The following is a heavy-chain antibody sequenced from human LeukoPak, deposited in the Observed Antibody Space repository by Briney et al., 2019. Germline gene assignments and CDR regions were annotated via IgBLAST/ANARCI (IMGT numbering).Heavy chain of an antibody. CDR1: GFTFSSYS. J-gene: IGHJ4*02. V-gene: IGHV3-21*01. CDR3: ARDRSHTIVVVPAALDY. Sequence: GGSLRPSCAASGFTFSSYSMNWVRQAPGKGLEWVSSIGSSSSYIYYADSVKGRFTISRDNAKNSLYLQMNSLRAEDTAVYYCARDRSHTIVVVPAALDYWGQGTLVTVSS. CDR2: IGSSSSYI. D-gene: IGHD2-2*01.